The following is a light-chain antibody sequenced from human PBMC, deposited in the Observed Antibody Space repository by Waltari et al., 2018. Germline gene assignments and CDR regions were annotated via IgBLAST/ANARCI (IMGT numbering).Light chain of an antibody. CDR3: SSYTTSNTVV. J-gene: IGLJ2*01. Sequence: QSALTQPASVSGSPGQSITISCTGTSSYVGSYIYVSWYQQHPGKAPKCMIYEVNNRPSGVSHRFSGSKSGNTASLTISGLQPEDEADYYCSSYTTSNTVVFGGGTKLTVL. CDR1: SSYVGSYIY. CDR2: EVN. V-gene: IGLV2-14*01.